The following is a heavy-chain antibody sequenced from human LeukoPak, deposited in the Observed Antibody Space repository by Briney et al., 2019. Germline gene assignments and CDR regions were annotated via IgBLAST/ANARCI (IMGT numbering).Heavy chain of an antibody. CDR2: IKPDGSDK. J-gene: IGHJ4*02. Sequence: PGGSLRLSCAASGFTFSDNWMTWVRQAPGKGLEWVAIIKPDGSDKAYLDSVKGRFTITRDNARNLMYLQMNNLRAEDTAVYYCATSQGHLDYWGQGTLVTVSS. CDR1: GFTFSDNW. V-gene: IGHV3-7*01. CDR3: ATSQGHLDY.